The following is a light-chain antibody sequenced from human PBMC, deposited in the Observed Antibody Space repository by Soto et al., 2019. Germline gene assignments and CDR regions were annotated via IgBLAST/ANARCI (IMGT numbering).Light chain of an antibody. CDR3: QQYGSSPPIT. CDR2: GAS. V-gene: IGKV3-20*01. CDR1: QSVSSNY. J-gene: IGKJ5*01. Sequence: EIVLTQSPGTLSLSPGERATLPCRASQSVSSNYLAWYQQKPGQAPRLLIYGASSRATGIPDRFSGSGSGTGFTLTISRLEPEDFAVFYCQQYGSSPPITFGQGTRLESK.